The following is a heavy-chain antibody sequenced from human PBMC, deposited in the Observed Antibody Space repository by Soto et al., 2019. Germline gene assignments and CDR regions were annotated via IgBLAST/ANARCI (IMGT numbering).Heavy chain of an antibody. J-gene: IGHJ4*02. Sequence: EVQVLESGGGLVQPGGSLRLSCAASGFTFSSSAMGWVRQGPGKGLEWVSLISGNSRDTYYVDSVKGRFAISRDNSKNPLYLQLTSLRVEDTARYYCATQDFRGTTGTTWGQGTLVTVSS. CDR3: ATQDFRGTTGTT. V-gene: IGHV3-23*01. CDR2: ISGNSRDT. D-gene: IGHD1-1*01. CDR1: GFTFSSSA.